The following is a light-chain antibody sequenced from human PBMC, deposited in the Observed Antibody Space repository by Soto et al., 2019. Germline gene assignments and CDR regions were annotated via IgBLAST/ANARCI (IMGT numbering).Light chain of an antibody. Sequence: QSALTQPPSVSGSPGQSVTISCTGTSSDVGAYNYVSWYQQHPGRAPNVIIYEVNERPSGVPDRFSGSKSGNTASLTISGLQAEDEADYYCCSHAGSSTWVFGGGTKLTVL. V-gene: IGLV2-11*01. CDR1: SSDVGAYNY. CDR2: EVN. J-gene: IGLJ3*02. CDR3: CSHAGSSTWV.